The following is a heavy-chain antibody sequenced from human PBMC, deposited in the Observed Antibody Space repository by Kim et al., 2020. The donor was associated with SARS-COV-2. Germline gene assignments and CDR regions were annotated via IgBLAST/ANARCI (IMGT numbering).Heavy chain of an antibody. CDR3: ARGLLLWFGELPGDY. D-gene: IGHD3-10*01. CDR2: INHSGST. V-gene: IGHV4-34*01. CDR1: GGSFSGYY. Sequence: SETLSLTCAVYGGSFSGYYWSWIRQPPGKGLEWIGEINHSGSTNYNPSLKSRVTISVDTSKNQFSLKLSSVTAADTAVYYCARGLLLWFGELPGDYWGQGTLVTVSS. J-gene: IGHJ4*02.